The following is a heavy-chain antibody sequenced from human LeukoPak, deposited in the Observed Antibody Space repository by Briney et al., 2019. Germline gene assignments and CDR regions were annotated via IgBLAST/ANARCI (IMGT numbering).Heavy chain of an antibody. Sequence: KSRGSLRLSCAASGFTFGSYSMEWVRQAPGAGLEWVSSIDSSSRYIYYADSVRGRFTISRDNAKNSLYLQMDSLRAEDTAVYYCARDQGYCSNSNCHAYMGVWGKGTTVTVSS. D-gene: IGHD2-2*01. CDR3: ARDQGYCSNSNCHAYMGV. CDR2: IDSSSRYI. J-gene: IGHJ6*03. CDR1: GFTFGSYS. V-gene: IGHV3-21*01.